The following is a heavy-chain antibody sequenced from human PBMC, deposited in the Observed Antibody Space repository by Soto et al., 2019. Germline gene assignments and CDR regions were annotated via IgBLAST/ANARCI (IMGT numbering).Heavy chain of an antibody. J-gene: IGHJ6*02. CDR1: GGSISSSSYY. CDR3: ARTIFGVVITTPLYYYGMDV. V-gene: IGHV4-39*01. CDR2: IYYSGST. Sequence: LSLTCTVSGGSISSSSYYWGWIRQPPGKGLEWIGSIYYSGSTYYNPSLKSRVTISVDTSKNQFSLKLSSVTAADTAVYCCARTIFGVVITTPLYYYGMDVWGQGTTVTAP. D-gene: IGHD3-3*01.